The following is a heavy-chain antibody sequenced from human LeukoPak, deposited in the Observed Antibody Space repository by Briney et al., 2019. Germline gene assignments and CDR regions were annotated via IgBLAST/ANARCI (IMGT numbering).Heavy chain of an antibody. CDR2: ITGYNGNT. V-gene: IGHV1-18*01. D-gene: IGHD2-2*02. J-gene: IGHJ4*02. Sequence: GASVKVSCKAAGYTFTSYGTTWVRQAPGQGLEWMGWITGYNGNTKYSQNVQGRVTMTTDTSTSTAYMELRSLRSDDTAVYYCARWRGEYCTSTSCYSFDYWGQGTLVTVYS. CDR3: ARWRGEYCTSTSCYSFDY. CDR1: GYTFTSYG.